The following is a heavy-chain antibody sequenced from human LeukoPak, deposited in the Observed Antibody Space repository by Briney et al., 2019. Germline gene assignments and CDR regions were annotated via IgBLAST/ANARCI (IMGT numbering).Heavy chain of an antibody. CDR1: GFTFSSYS. CDR2: ISSSSSYI. V-gene: IGHV3-21*01. CDR3: ARDLYSGYDDGSPFFDY. Sequence: GGSLRLSCAASGFTFSSYSMNWVRQAPGKGLEWVSSISSSSSYIYYADSVKGRFTISRDNAKNSLYLQMNSLRAEDTAVYYCARDLYSGYDDGSPFFDYWGQGTLVTVSS. J-gene: IGHJ4*02. D-gene: IGHD5-12*01.